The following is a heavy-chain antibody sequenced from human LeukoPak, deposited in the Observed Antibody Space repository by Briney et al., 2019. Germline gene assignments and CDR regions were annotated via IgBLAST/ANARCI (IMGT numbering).Heavy chain of an antibody. D-gene: IGHD6-13*01. V-gene: IGHV1-69*13. Sequence: SVKVSCKASGGTFSSYAIIWVRQAPGQGLEWMGGIIPIFGTANYAQKFQGRVTITADESTSTAYMELSSLRSEDTAVYYCARELNSKEAPFDYWGQGTLVTVSS. CDR3: ARELNSKEAPFDY. J-gene: IGHJ4*02. CDR2: IIPIFGTA. CDR1: GGTFSSYA.